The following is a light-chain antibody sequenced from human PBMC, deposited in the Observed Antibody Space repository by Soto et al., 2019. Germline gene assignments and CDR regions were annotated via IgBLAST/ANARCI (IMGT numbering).Light chain of an antibody. J-gene: IGLJ2*01. CDR3: TSYTTNKTHL. CDR2: DVS. Sequence: QSVLTQPASVSGSPGQSITISFTGTSSDVGGYNYVSWYQQHPGKAPKLMIYDVSSRPSGVSNRFSGSKSGNTASLIIYGLLAEDEDDYYCTSYTTNKTHLFGGGTKPTVL. CDR1: SSDVGGYNY. V-gene: IGLV2-14*03.